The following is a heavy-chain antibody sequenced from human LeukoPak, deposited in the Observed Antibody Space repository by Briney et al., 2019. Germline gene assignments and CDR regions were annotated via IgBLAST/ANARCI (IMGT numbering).Heavy chain of an antibody. J-gene: IGHJ4*02. CDR2: ITWDDNN. Sequence: SGPTLVHPTQTLTLTCTFSGFSLITDTGEVRMGWVRQPPGKALEWLALITWDDNNRYSPSLKSRLTITNDTSKNQVVLTMTNMDPVDTATYFCTRGSLEGGFDYWGQGTLVTVSS. CDR1: GFSLITDTGEVR. CDR3: TRGSLEGGFDY. D-gene: IGHD2-15*01. V-gene: IGHV2-5*02.